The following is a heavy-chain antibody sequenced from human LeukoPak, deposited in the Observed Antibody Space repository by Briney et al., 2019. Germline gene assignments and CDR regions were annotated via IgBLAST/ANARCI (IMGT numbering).Heavy chain of an antibody. CDR3: AKDRGTMVRGVIGYYFDY. Sequence: PGGSLRLSCAASGFTFDDYAMHWVRQAPGKGLEWVSLISWDGGSTYYADSVKGRFTISRDNSKNSLYLQMNSLRAEDTALYYCAKDRGTMVRGVIGYYFDYWGQGTLVTVSS. J-gene: IGHJ4*02. D-gene: IGHD3-10*01. CDR2: ISWDGGST. V-gene: IGHV3-43D*03. CDR1: GFTFDDYA.